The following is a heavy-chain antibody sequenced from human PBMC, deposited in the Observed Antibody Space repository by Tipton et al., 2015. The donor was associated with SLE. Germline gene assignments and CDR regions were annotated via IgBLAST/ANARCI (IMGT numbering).Heavy chain of an antibody. V-gene: IGHV3-9*01. CDR2: ITWHSHRA. J-gene: IGHJ4*02. CDR1: GFSFDESV. CDR3: TKSEAGGGIDY. Sequence: RSLRLSCVVSGFSFDESVIHWVRQAPGRGLEWVSGITWHSHRAAYADSVKGRFTISRDNAKNSLYLQMDSLRPEDTALYYCTKSEAGGGIDYWGQGISVTVSS. D-gene: IGHD2-15*01.